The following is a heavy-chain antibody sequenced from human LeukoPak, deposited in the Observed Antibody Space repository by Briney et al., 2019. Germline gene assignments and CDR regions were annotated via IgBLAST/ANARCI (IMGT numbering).Heavy chain of an antibody. CDR1: GGSISSGDYY. J-gene: IGHJ4*02. CDR3: ARAYPRRGGADY. CDR2: INHSGST. Sequence: PSETLSLTCTVSGGSISSGDYYWSWIRQPPGKGLEWIGEINHSGSTNYNPSLKSRVTISVDTSKNQFSLKLSSVTAADTAVYYCARAYPRRGGADYWGQGTLVTVSS. V-gene: IGHV4-39*07. D-gene: IGHD3-10*01.